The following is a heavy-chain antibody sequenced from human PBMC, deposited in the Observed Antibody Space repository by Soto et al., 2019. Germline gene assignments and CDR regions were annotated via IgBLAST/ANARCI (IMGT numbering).Heavy chain of an antibody. Sequence: EVQLVESGGGLVKPGGSLRLSCAASGFTFSSYSMNSVRQAPGKGLEWVSSISSSSSYIYYADSVKGRFTISRDNAKNSLYLQMNSLRAEDTAVYYCARDRWRELLHFGAFDIWGQGTMVTVSS. J-gene: IGHJ3*02. V-gene: IGHV3-21*01. CDR1: GFTFSSYS. CDR2: ISSSSSYI. D-gene: IGHD1-26*01. CDR3: ARDRWRELLHFGAFDI.